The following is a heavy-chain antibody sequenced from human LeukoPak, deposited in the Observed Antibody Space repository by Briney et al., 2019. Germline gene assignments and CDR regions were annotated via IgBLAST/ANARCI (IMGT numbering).Heavy chain of an antibody. CDR2: ISGGSGGST. J-gene: IGHJ6*03. D-gene: IGHD4-17*01. Sequence: TGGSLRLSCAASGFTFSGYGMSWVRQAPGKGLEWVSAISGGSGGSTYYTDSVKGRFTISRDNSKNTLYLQMNSLRAEDTAVYYCAKGSTVTNYYYYYMDVWGKGTTVTISS. CDR1: GFTFSGYG. CDR3: AKGSTVTNYYYYYMDV. V-gene: IGHV3-23*01.